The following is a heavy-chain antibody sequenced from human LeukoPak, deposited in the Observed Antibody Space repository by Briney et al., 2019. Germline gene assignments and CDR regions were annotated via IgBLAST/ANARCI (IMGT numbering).Heavy chain of an antibody. Sequence: PGGSLRLSCAASGFTFTSYAMSWVRQAPGKGLEWVSAISGSGGSTYYADSVKGRFTISRDNSKNTLFLQMNTLRADDTAVYHCARTNPVYCDYDYWGQGTLVTVSS. CDR2: ISGSGGST. CDR3: ARTNPVYCDYDY. V-gene: IGHV3-23*01. CDR1: GFTFTSYA. D-gene: IGHD1-14*01. J-gene: IGHJ4*02.